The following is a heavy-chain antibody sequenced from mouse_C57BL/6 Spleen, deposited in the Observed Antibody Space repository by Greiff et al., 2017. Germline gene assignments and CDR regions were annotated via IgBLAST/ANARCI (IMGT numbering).Heavy chain of an antibody. J-gene: IGHJ3*01. CDR3: ARRDGYSGFAY. CDR2: IYPGDGDT. CDR1: GYAFSSSW. V-gene: IGHV1-82*01. D-gene: IGHD2-3*01. Sequence: QVQLQQSGPELVKPGASVKISCKASGYAFSSSWMNWVKQRPGKGLEWIGRIYPGDGDTTYNGTFKGKATLTADNSSSTAYRQLSSLTSEDSAVYFFARRDGYSGFAYWGQGTLVTVSA.